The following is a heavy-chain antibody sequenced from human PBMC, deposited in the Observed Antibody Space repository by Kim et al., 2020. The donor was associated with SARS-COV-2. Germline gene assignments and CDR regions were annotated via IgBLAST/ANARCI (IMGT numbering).Heavy chain of an antibody. D-gene: IGHD3-22*01. CDR2: IYYSGST. CDR1: GGSISSSSYY. J-gene: IGHJ4*02. Sequence: SETLSLTCTVSGGSISSSSYYWGWIRQPPGKGLEWIGSIYYSGSTYYNPSLKSRVTISVDTSKNQFSLKLSSVTAADTAVYYCARQGDSSGYYHHDGGSLDYWGQGTLVTVSA. V-gene: IGHV4-39*01. CDR3: ARQGDSSGYYHHDGGSLDY.